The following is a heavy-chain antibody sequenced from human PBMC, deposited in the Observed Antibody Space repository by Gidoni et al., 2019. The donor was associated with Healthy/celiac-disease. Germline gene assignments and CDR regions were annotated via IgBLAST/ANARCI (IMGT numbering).Heavy chain of an antibody. CDR2: IYYSGST. D-gene: IGHD6-13*01. Sequence: QVQLQESGPGLVKPSETLSLTCTVSGGSISSYYWSWIRQPPGKGLEWIGYIYYSGSTNYNPSLKSRVTISVDTSKNQFSLKLSSVTAADTAVYYCARGYQQQLGSGAWFDPWGQGTLVTVSS. J-gene: IGHJ5*02. CDR1: GGSISSYY. CDR3: ARGYQQQLGSGAWFDP. V-gene: IGHV4-59*01.